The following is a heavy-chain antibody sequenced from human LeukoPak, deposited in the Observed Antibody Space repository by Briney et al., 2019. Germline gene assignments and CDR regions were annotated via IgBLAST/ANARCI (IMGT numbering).Heavy chain of an antibody. J-gene: IGHJ4*02. CDR3: ARVRAAAIPYYFDY. V-gene: IGHV3-30*19. D-gene: IGHD6-13*01. CDR1: GFTFNSYG. CDR2: ISYDGSKK. Sequence: GGSLRLSCAASGFTFNSYGIHWVRQAPGKGLEWVAVISYDGSKKSYADSVRGRFTISRDNSKNTLYLQMNSLRAEDTAVYYCARVRAAAIPYYFDYWGQGTLVTVSS.